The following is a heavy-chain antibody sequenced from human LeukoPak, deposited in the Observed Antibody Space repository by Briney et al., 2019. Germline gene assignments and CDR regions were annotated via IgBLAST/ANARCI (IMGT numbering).Heavy chain of an antibody. Sequence: GASVKVSCKASGYTFTGYYMHWVRQAPGQGLEWMGWINPNSGGTNYAQKFQGRVTMTRDTSISTAYMELSRLRSDDAAVYYCARAVDYYDMLCPYWGQGTLVTVSS. D-gene: IGHD3-22*01. J-gene: IGHJ4*02. V-gene: IGHV1-2*02. CDR1: GYTFTGYY. CDR3: ARAVDYYDMLCPY. CDR2: INPNSGGT.